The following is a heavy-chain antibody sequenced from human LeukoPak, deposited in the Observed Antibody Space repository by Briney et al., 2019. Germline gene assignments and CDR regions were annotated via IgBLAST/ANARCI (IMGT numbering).Heavy chain of an antibody. CDR1: GFTFSDYY. CDR3: AREPGYSYGFDAFDI. V-gene: IGHV3-11*04. CDR2: ISSSGSTI. Sequence: PGGSLRLSCAASGFTFSDYYMSWVRQAPGKGLEWVSYISSSGSTIYYADSVKGRFTISRDNAKNSLYLQMNSLRAEDTAVYYCAREPGYSYGFDAFDIWGQGTMVTVSS. D-gene: IGHD5-18*01. J-gene: IGHJ3*02.